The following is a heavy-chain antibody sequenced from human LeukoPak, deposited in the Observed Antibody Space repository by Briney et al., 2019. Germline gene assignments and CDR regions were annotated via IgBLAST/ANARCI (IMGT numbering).Heavy chain of an antibody. V-gene: IGHV4-59*01. J-gene: IGHJ4*02. CDR1: GGPIDTYY. Sequence: SETLSLTCTVSGGPIDTYYWTWIRQPPGKGLEYIAYIYYTGSTDYNPSFKSRVRMSLDTSKNQFSLVLNSVTAADTAVYYCARGRYGGGWYDYWGQGTLVTVSS. D-gene: IGHD6-19*01. CDR2: IYYTGST. CDR3: ARGRYGGGWYDY.